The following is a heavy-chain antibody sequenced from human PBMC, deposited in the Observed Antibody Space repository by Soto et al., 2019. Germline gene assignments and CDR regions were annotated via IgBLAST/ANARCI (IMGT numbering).Heavy chain of an antibody. CDR2: ISYDGSHK. J-gene: IGHJ6*02. CDR1: GFTFSSYA. D-gene: IGHD3-3*01. V-gene: IGHV3-30-3*01. Sequence: QVQLVESGGGVVQPGRSLRLSCAASGFTFSSYAMHWVRQAPGKGLEWVAVISYDGSHKYYAASVKGRFTISRDNSKNPLYLQMNSLRAEDTAVYYCARGGDFWSGSPPYYYSGMDVWGQGTTVTVSS. CDR3: ARGGDFWSGSPPYYYSGMDV.